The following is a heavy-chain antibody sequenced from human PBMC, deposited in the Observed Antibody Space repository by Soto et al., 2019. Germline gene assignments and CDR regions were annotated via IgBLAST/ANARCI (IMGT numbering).Heavy chain of an antibody. CDR1: GGSISSSSYY. CDR3: ARHGGGSGRNYYYYGMDV. D-gene: IGHD6-25*01. Sequence: SETLSLTCTVSGGSISSSSYYWGWIRQPPGKGLEWIGSIYYSGSTYYNPSLKSRVTISVDTSKNQFSLKLSSVTAADTAVYYCARHGGGSGRNYYYYGMDVWGQGTTVTVSS. CDR2: IYYSGST. V-gene: IGHV4-39*01. J-gene: IGHJ6*02.